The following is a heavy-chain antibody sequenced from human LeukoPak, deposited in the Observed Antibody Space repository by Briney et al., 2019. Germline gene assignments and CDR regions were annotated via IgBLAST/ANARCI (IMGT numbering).Heavy chain of an antibody. V-gene: IGHV1-18*01. J-gene: IGHJ4*02. Sequence: GASVKVSCKASGYTFTSYGISWVRQAPEQGLEWMGWISAYNGNTNYAQKLQGRVTMTTDTSTSTAYMELRSLRSDDTAVYYCARAPVITIFGVAKSSDYWGQGTLVTVSS. CDR2: ISAYNGNT. CDR3: ARAPVITIFGVAKSSDY. CDR1: GYTFTSYG. D-gene: IGHD3-3*01.